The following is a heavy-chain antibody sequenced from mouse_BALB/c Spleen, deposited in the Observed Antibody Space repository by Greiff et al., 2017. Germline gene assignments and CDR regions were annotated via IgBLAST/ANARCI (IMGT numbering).Heavy chain of an antibody. D-gene: IGHD2-14*01. CDR3: ARSHRYGGLDY. Sequence: EVQVVESGGGLVQPGGSRKLSCAASGFTFSSFGMHWVRQAPEKGLEWVAYISSGSSTIYYIDTVKGRFTISRDNPKNTLFLQMTSLRSEDTAMYYCARSHRYGGLDYWGQGTPLTVSS. V-gene: IGHV5-17*02. CDR2: ISSGSSTI. J-gene: IGHJ2*01. CDR1: GFTFSSFG.